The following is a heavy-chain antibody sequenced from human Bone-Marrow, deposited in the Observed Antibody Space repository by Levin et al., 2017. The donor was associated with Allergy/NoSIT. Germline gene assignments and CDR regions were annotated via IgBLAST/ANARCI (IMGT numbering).Heavy chain of an antibody. CDR1: GASISSSNYY. CDR3: VSMIVGVYWYFDL. J-gene: IGHJ2*01. Sequence: SETLSLTCTVSGASISSSNYYWAWIRQPPGKGLECILTIYYSGITYSNPSLKSRVTISVDTSKNQFSLKLSFVTAAETAVYYCVSMIVGVYWYFDLWGRGPLATVSS. D-gene: IGHD3-22*01. V-gene: IGHV4-39*01. CDR2: IYYSGIT.